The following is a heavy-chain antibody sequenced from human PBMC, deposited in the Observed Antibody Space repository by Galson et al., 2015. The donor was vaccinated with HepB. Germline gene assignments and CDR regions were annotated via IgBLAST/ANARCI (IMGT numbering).Heavy chain of an antibody. CDR2: ISYDGST. CDR3: ARDLGAYPDL. V-gene: IGHV4-59*01. CDR1: SGSISTYF. Sequence: TLSLTCTISSGSISTYFWSWIRQFPGKGLEYIGYISYDGSTNYNPSLKSRVTTSLATSKNQFSLSLSSVTTADTAVYYCARDLGAYPDLWGQGALVTVSS. J-gene: IGHJ5*02.